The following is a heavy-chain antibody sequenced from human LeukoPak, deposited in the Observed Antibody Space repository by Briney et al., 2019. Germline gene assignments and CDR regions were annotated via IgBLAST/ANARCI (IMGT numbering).Heavy chain of an antibody. CDR1: GGSLSNYY. CDR3: AGRSCGSDFDY. J-gene: IGHJ4*02. D-gene: IGHD1-26*01. V-gene: IGHV4-59*01. CDR2: IYSSGSA. Sequence: SETLSLTCSVSGGSLSNYYWTWIRRPPGKGLEWIGYIYSSGSANYNPSLKSRVNISIDTSENQFSLKLSSVTAADTAVYYCAGRSCGSDFDYWGQGALVTVSS.